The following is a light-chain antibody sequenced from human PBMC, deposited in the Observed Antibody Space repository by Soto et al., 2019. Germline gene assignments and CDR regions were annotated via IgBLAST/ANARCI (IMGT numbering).Light chain of an antibody. CDR3: LQDYNYPLA. Sequence: AIQMTQSPSSLSASVGDRVTITCRASQGIRNDLGWYQQKPGRAPKLLIYAASSLQSGVPSRFSGSGSGTDFTHTISSLQPEDFATYYCLQDYNYPLAFGQGTKVDIK. CDR1: QGIRND. CDR2: AAS. J-gene: IGKJ1*01. V-gene: IGKV1-6*01.